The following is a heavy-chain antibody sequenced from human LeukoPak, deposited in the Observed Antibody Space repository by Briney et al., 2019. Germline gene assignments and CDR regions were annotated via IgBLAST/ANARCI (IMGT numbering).Heavy chain of an antibody. V-gene: IGHV1-69*04. CDR3: ASTFGVGYKSSASRAFDI. J-gene: IGHJ3*02. Sequence: GASVKVSCKASGGTFSSYAISWVRQAPGQGLEWMGRIIPILGIANYAQKFQGRVTITADKSTSTAYMELSSLRSEDTALYYCASTFGVGYKSSASRAFDIWGQGTMVTVSS. CDR1: GGTFSSYA. CDR2: IIPILGIA. D-gene: IGHD3-16*01.